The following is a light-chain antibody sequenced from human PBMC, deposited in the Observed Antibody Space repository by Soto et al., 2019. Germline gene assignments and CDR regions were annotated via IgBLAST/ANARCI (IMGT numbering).Light chain of an antibody. CDR2: DAS. J-gene: IGKJ5*01. CDR1: QSVSSY. CDR3: QQRSNWLFT. Sequence: EIVLTQSPGTLSLSPGERATLSCMASQSVSSYLAWYQQKPGQAPRLLIYDASNRATGIPARFSGSGSGTDFTLTISSLEPEDFAVYYCQQRSNWLFTFGQGTRLEI. V-gene: IGKV3-11*01.